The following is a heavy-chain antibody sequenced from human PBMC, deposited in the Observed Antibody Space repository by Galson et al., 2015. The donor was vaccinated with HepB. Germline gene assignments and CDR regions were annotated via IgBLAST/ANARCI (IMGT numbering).Heavy chain of an antibody. CDR2: VISSTGRP. J-gene: IGHJ4*02. D-gene: IGHD7-27*01. V-gene: IGHV3-23*01. Sequence: SLRLSCAASGYTFNNYAMSWVRQAPGHGLEWVAAVISSTGRPYYAHSVKGRFIISRDNFKNTLYLHMSSLRAEDTALYYCAREANWGSTPFIDNWGQGTPVTVSS. CDR3: AREANWGSTPFIDN. CDR1: GYTFNNYA.